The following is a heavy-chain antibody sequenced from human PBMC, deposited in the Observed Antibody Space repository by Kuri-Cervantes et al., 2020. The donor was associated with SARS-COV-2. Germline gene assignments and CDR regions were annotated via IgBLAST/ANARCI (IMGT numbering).Heavy chain of an antibody. CDR3: AREGAGTLYTSRYYGMDV. J-gene: IGHJ6*02. D-gene: IGHD3-10*01. CDR1: GGTFSSYA. CDR2: IITIFGTA. Sequence: SVKVSCKASGGTFSSYAISWVRQAPGQGLEWMGGIITIFGTANYAQKFQGRVTITADKSTSTAYIELSSLRSEDTAVYYCAREGAGTLYTSRYYGMDVWGQGTTVTVSS. V-gene: IGHV1-69*06.